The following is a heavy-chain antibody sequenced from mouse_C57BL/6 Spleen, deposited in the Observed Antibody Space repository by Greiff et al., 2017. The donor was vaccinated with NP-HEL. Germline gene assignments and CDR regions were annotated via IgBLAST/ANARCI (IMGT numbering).Heavy chain of an antibody. J-gene: IGHJ4*01. CDR3: ARRDSSGYVGAMDY. CDR2: IYPGDGDT. V-gene: IGHV1-82*01. D-gene: IGHD3-2*02. CDR1: GYAFSSSW. Sequence: QVQLQQSGPELVKPGASVKISCKASGYAFSSSWMNWVKQRPGKGLEWIGRIYPGDGDTNYNGKFKGKATLTADKSSSTAYMQLSSLTSEDSAVYCCARRDSSGYVGAMDYWGQGTSVTVSS.